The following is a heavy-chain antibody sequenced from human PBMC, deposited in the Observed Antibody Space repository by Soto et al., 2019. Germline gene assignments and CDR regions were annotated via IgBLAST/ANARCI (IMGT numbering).Heavy chain of an antibody. D-gene: IGHD5-18*01. Sequence: ASVNVSCKSSGYTFTSYCMSWGRQAPGQGLEWMGWISAYNGNTNYAQKLQGRVTMTTDTSTSTAYMELRSLRSDDTAVYYCARVIVDTAMVGAMDYWGQGTLVTVSS. J-gene: IGHJ4*02. CDR1: GYTFTSYC. V-gene: IGHV1-18*01. CDR3: ARVIVDTAMVGAMDY. CDR2: ISAYNGNT.